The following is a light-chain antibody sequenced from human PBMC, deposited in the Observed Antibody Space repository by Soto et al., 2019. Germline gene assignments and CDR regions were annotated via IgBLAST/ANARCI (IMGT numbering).Light chain of an antibody. CDR2: CTS. J-gene: IGKJ1*01. Sequence: EIELTQSPGTLSLFPGEGATLSCRASQSVSSSYLAWYQQKPGQAPRLPIYCTSTRATGIPDRFSGSGSGTDFTLTISRLEPEDFAVYYCQHYGSSPRTFGQGTKVDI. V-gene: IGKV3-20*01. CDR1: QSVSSSY. CDR3: QHYGSSPRT.